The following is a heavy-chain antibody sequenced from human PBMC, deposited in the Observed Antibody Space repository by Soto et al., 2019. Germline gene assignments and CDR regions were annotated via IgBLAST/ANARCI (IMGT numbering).Heavy chain of an antibody. J-gene: IGHJ6*02. D-gene: IGHD6-13*01. CDR3: AKDLGGEQQLPDGMDV. Sequence: QVQLVESGGGVVQPGRSLRLSCAASGFTFSSYGMHWVRQAPGKGLEWVAVISYDGSNKYYADSVKGRFTISRDNSKNTLYLQMNSLRAEDTAVYYRAKDLGGEQQLPDGMDVWGQGTTVTVSS. CDR1: GFTFSSYG. V-gene: IGHV3-30*18. CDR2: ISYDGSNK.